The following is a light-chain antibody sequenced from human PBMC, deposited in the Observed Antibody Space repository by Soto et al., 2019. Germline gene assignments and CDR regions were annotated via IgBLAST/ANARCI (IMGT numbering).Light chain of an antibody. Sequence: QSALTQPASVSGSPGQSITISCTGTSSDVGGYDYVSWYQLHPGKAPKLMVFEVNNRPSGVSYRFSGSKSGNTASLTISGLQAEDEADYYCAAWDDSLNGYVFGTRTKVTVL. CDR1: SSDVGGYDY. CDR2: EVN. V-gene: IGLV2-14*01. CDR3: AAWDDSLNGYV. J-gene: IGLJ1*01.